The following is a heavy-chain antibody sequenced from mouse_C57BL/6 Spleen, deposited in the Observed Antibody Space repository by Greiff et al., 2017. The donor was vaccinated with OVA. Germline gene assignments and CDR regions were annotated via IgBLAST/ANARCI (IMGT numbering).Heavy chain of an antibody. CDR1: GFSFTSYG. CDR2: IWSGGST. V-gene: IGHV2-2*01. J-gene: IGHJ4*01. D-gene: IGHD2-5*01. Sequence: QVQLQQSGPGLVQPSQCLSITCTASGFSFTSYGVHWVRQSPGKGLEWLGVIWSGGSTDYNAAFISGLSISKDNTKSQIFLKMNSRQADDTDIDDCARSYCSNRYYAMDYWGQGTSVTVSS. CDR3: ARSYCSNRYYAMDY.